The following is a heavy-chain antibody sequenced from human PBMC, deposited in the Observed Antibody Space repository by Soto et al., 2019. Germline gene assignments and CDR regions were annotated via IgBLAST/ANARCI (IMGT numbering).Heavy chain of an antibody. D-gene: IGHD2-21*02. Sequence: QVQLVQSGAEVRKPGSSVRVSCRASGGSFSTYAISWVRQAPGQGLEWMGGIVPDFGTPNYAQTFQDRVRITAGVSTTTAHMELSRLRSDDTAIYSCAREARIPSPPTGMDCYGAIDVCGQACTVTVSS. CDR1: GGSFSTYA. V-gene: IGHV1-69*01. J-gene: IGHJ6*01. CDR2: IVPDFGTP. CDR3: AREARIPSPPTGMDCYGAIDV.